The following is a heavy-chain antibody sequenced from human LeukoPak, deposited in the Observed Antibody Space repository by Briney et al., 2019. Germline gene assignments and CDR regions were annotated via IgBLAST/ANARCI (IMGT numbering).Heavy chain of an antibody. J-gene: IGHJ4*02. V-gene: IGHV5-51*01. CDR3: ARLNVATGCCSQGYHWY. D-gene: IGHD2-15*01. CDR2: IYPGDSDT. Sequence: GESLKFSCKGSGYIFAGYWVGSVRQMPGKGLEYMGVIYPGDSDTRYSPSFQGQVTISADKSINTAYLEWSSLKASDSAFYYCARLNVATGCCSQGYHWYWGKGTLVTVSS. CDR1: GYIFAGYW.